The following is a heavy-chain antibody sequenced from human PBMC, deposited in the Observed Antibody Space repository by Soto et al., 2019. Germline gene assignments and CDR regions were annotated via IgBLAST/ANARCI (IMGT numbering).Heavy chain of an antibody. V-gene: IGHV4-59*08. J-gene: IGHJ4*02. CDR3: ARQDSSGWYFDY. CDR2: IYYSGST. CDR1: GGSISSYY. D-gene: IGHD6-19*01. Sequence: SETLSLTCTVSGGSISSYYWSWIRQPPGKGLEWIGYIYYSGSTNYNPSLKTRVTISVDTPKNQFSHKLSSVTAADTAVYYCARQDSSGWYFDYWGQGTLVTVSS.